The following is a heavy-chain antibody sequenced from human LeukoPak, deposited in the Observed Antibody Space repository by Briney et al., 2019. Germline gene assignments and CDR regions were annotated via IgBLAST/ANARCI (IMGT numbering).Heavy chain of an antibody. CDR3: ARDCLPLYYYDSSGQNY. V-gene: IGHV1-18*01. J-gene: IGHJ4*02. D-gene: IGHD3-22*01. Sequence: ASVKVSCKASGYTFTSYGISWVRQAPGQGLEWMGWISAYNGNTNYAQKLQGRVTMTTDTSTSTAYMELRSLRSDDTAVYYCARDCLPLYYYDSSGQNYWGQGTLVTVSS. CDR2: ISAYNGNT. CDR1: GYTFTSYG.